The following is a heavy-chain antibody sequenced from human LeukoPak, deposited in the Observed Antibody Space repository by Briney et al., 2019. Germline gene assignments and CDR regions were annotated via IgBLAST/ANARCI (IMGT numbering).Heavy chain of an antibody. D-gene: IGHD4-23*01. V-gene: IGHV4-61*02. J-gene: IGHJ4*02. CDR1: GGSIGSGSYY. CDR2: IYTGGST. CDR3: AREWDYGGNRYFDY. Sequence: SETLSLTCTVSGGSIGSGSYYWSWIRQPAGKRLEWIGRIYTGGSTNYNPSLKSRVTISLDTSNNQFSLKLSSVTAADTAVYYCAREWDYGGNRYFDYWGQGTLVTASS.